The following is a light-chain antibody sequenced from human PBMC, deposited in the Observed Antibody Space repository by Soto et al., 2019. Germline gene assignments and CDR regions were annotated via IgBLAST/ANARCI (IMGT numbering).Light chain of an antibody. CDR2: DTS. CDR1: EPISNSY. CDR3: QQNGNLLPNT. J-gene: IGKJ2*01. Sequence: EIVLTQSPATLSLSPGERATLFSGASEPISNSYVAWYQQKSGLAPRLLIYDTSIRAAGIPDRFRGSGSAIDFTLTISRLEPEDFAVYYCQQNGNLLPNTFGQGTKLEI. V-gene: IGKV3D-20*01.